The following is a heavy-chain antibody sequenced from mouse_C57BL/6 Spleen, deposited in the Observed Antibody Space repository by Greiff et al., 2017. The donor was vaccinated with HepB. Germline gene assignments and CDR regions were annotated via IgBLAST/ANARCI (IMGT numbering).Heavy chain of an antibody. Sequence: VQLKQPGAELVMPGASVKLSCKASGYTFTSYWMHWVKQRPGQGLEWIGEIDPSDSYTNYNQKFKGKSTLTVDKSSSTAYMQLSSLTSEDSAVYYCARYVQDYAMDYWGQGTSVTVSS. J-gene: IGHJ4*01. CDR3: ARYVQDYAMDY. CDR2: IDPSDSYT. CDR1: GYTFTSYW. V-gene: IGHV1-69*01.